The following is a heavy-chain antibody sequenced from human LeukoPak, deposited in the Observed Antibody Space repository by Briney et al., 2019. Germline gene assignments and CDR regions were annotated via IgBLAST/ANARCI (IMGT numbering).Heavy chain of an antibody. V-gene: IGHV3-23*01. CDR1: GFTFSIYG. D-gene: IGHD3-22*01. CDR2: ISGSDGST. Sequence: GGSLRLSCAASGFTFSIYGMSWVRQAPGKGLEWVSTISGSDGSTYYADSVKGRFTISRDNSKNTLYLQMNSLRAEDTAVYYCAKIYYYDSSGYGNDAFDIWGQGTMVTVSS. J-gene: IGHJ3*02. CDR3: AKIYYYDSSGYGNDAFDI.